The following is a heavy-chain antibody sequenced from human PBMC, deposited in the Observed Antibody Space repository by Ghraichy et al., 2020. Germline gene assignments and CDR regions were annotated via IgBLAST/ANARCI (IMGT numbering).Heavy chain of an antibody. D-gene: IGHD3-9*01. J-gene: IGHJ4*02. CDR1: GGSISSYY. CDR2: IYYSGST. Sequence: SDTLSLTCTVSGGSISSYYWSWIRQPPGKGLEWIGYIYYSGSTNYNPSLKSRVTISVDTSKNQFSLKLSSVTAADTAVYYCARAKEYYDILTGYFDYWGQGTLVTVSS. CDR3: ARAKEYYDILTGYFDY. V-gene: IGHV4-59*07.